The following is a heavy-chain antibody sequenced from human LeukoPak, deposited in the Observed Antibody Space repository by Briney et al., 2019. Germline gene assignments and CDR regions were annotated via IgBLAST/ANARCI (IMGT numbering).Heavy chain of an antibody. J-gene: IGHJ5*02. D-gene: IGHD6-6*01. V-gene: IGHV1-8*01. CDR3: ARGEYSSSPGNWFDP. CDR1: GYTFTSYD. Sequence: EASVKASCKASGYTFTSYDINWVRQATGQGLEWMGWMNPNSGNTGYAQKFQGRVTMTRNTSISAAYMELSSLRSEDTAVYYCARGEYSSSPGNWFDPWGQGTLVTVSS. CDR2: MNPNSGNT.